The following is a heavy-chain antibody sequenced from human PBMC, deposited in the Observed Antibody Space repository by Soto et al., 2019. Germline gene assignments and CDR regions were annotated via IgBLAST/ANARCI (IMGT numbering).Heavy chain of an antibody. CDR3: AVRKTGSYFDY. CDR2: IGASGAGT. J-gene: IGHJ4*02. CDR1: GSTFSSYA. Sequence: VSLGLSCAASGSTFSSYAMSWVRQAPGKGLEWVSGIGASGAGTYYADFVKGRFIISRDNSKNTLHLQMNSLRAEDTAVYYCAVRKTGSYFDYWGQGTLVTVSS. D-gene: IGHD1-26*01. V-gene: IGHV3-23*01.